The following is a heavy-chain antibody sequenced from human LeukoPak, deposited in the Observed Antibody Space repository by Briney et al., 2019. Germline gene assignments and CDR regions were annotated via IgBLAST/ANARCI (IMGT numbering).Heavy chain of an antibody. Sequence: GGSLRLSRAASGFTFDDYGMSWVRQAPGKGLEWVSAISGSGGSTYYADSVKGRFTISRDNSKNTLYLQMNSLRAEDTAVYYCAKGGYYDSSGYYYYYYMDVWGKGTTVTISS. CDR3: AKGGYYDSSGYYYYYYMDV. CDR2: ISGSGGST. D-gene: IGHD3-22*01. V-gene: IGHV3-23*01. CDR1: GFTFDDYG. J-gene: IGHJ6*03.